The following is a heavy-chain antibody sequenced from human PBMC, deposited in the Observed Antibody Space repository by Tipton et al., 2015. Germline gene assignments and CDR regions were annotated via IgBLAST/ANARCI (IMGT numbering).Heavy chain of an antibody. J-gene: IGHJ4*02. CDR3: AKDLWQWLIRFIPDY. CDR2: ISGSGGTI. CDR1: GFTFSNYA. D-gene: IGHD6-19*01. Sequence: SLRLSCAASGFTFSNYAMSWVRQAPGKGLEWVSVISGSGGTIYYADSVKGRFTISRDNSKNTLYQQMNSLRAEDTAVYYSAKDLWQWLIRFIPDYWGQGTLVTVSS. V-gene: IGHV3-23*01.